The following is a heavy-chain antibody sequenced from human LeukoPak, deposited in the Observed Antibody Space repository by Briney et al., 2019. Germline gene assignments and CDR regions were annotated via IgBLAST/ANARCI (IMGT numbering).Heavy chain of an antibody. D-gene: IGHD2-21*02. J-gene: IGHJ4*02. CDR2: ISAYNGNT. Sequence: ASVKVSCKASGYTFTSYGISWVRQAPGQGLEWMGWISAYNGNTNYAQKLQGRVTMTTDTSTSTAYMELRSLRSDDTAVYYCARVVPDCGGDCYSKYPKPYYFDYWGQGTLVTVSS. CDR3: ARVVPDCGGDCYSKYPKPYYFDY. CDR1: GYTFTSYG. V-gene: IGHV1-18*01.